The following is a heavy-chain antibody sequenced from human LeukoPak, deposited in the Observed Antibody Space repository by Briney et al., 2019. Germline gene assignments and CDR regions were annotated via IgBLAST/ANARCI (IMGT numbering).Heavy chain of an antibody. V-gene: IGHV3-48*01. D-gene: IGHD5-18*01. J-gene: IGHJ4*02. CDR1: GFTFSSYS. Sequence: GGSLRLSCAASGFTFSSYSMNWVRQAPGKGLEWVSLISWDGGSTYYADSVKGRFTISRDNAKNSLYLQMNSLRAEDTAVYYCARVGGYSYGYQYYFDYWGQGTLVTVSS. CDR2: ISWDGGST. CDR3: ARVGGYSYGYQYYFDY.